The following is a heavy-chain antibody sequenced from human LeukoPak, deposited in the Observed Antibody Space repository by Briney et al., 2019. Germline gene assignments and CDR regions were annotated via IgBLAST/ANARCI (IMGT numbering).Heavy chain of an antibody. Sequence: GRSLRLSCAASGFTFSSYGMHWVRQAPGKGLEWVAVIWYDGSNKYYADSVKGRFTISRDNAKNSLYLQMNSLRAEDTAVYYCARALPYGGNSGSDYWGQGTLVTVSS. D-gene: IGHD4-23*01. CDR3: ARALPYGGNSGSDY. J-gene: IGHJ4*02. CDR2: IWYDGSNK. CDR1: GFTFSSYG. V-gene: IGHV3-33*01.